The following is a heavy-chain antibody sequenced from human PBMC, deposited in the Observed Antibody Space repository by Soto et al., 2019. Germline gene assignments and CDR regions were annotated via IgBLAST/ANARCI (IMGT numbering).Heavy chain of an antibody. CDR1: GDSISSYY. V-gene: IGHV4-59*01. CDR2: IYYSGST. Sequence: PSETLSLTCTVSGDSISSYYWSWVRQPPGKGLEWIGYIYYSGSTNYNPSLKSRVTISVDTSKNQFSLTLSSVTAADTAVYYCARDQNGYNYFDYWGQGTLVTVSS. CDR3: ARDQNGYNYFDY. J-gene: IGHJ4*02. D-gene: IGHD5-12*01.